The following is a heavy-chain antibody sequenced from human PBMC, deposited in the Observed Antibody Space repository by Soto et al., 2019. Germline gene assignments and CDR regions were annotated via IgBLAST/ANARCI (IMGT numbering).Heavy chain of an antibody. J-gene: IGHJ6*02. CDR2: ISSSGSST. D-gene: IGHD6-13*01. CDR1: GFTFSSYA. CDR3: AKLFSSWYLNGMDV. Sequence: GGSLRLSCAASGFTFSSYAMSWVRQAPGKGLEWVSGISSSGSSTYYADSVKGRFTLSRDNPKNTLYLRMNSLRAEDTAVYYCAKLFSSWYLNGMDVWGQGTTVTVSS. V-gene: IGHV3-23*01.